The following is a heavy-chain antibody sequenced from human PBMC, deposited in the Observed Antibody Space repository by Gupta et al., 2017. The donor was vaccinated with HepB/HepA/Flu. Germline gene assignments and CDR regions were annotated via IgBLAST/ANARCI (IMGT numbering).Heavy chain of an antibody. D-gene: IGHD2/OR15-2a*01. CDR3: ARQNPRDAYFDY. Sequence: QVQLVQSGAEVKKLGASVKVSCKASGYTFSGDYMHWVRQAPGQGLEWMAWIDPYSGDTHYAQNFQGRVTVTRDTSITTAYMELSRLISDDTAMYYCARQNPRDAYFDYWGQGTLVTVSS. V-gene: IGHV1-2*02. CDR1: GYTFSGDY. CDR2: IDPYSGDT. J-gene: IGHJ4*02.